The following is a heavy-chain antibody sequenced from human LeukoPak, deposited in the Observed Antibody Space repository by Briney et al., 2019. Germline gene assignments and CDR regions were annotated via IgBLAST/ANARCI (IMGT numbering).Heavy chain of an antibody. CDR1: GFTFSSYW. V-gene: IGHV3-7*01. J-gene: IGHJ6*03. D-gene: IGHD3-22*01. Sequence: GGSLRLSCAASGFTFSSYWMSWVRQAPGKGLEWVANIKQDGSEKYYVDSVKGRFTISRDNAKNSLYLQMNSLRAEDTAVYYCARVPGTYYYDSSGYPLYYCYYMDVWGKGTTVTVSS. CDR2: IKQDGSEK. CDR3: ARVPGTYYYDSSGYPLYYCYYMDV.